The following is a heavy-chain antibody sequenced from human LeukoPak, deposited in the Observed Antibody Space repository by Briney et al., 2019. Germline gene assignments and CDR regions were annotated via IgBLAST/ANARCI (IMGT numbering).Heavy chain of an antibody. Sequence: GGSLRLSCAASGFTFSRFWMHWVRQAPGKGLVWVSRISSDGSNTNYADSVKGRFTISRDNTKNTLYLQMDSLTGDDTAVYYCASRNFGSSPFDYWGQGTLVTVSS. D-gene: IGHD3-10*01. J-gene: IGHJ4*02. V-gene: IGHV3-74*01. CDR1: GFTFSRFW. CDR2: ISSDGSNT. CDR3: ASRNFGSSPFDY.